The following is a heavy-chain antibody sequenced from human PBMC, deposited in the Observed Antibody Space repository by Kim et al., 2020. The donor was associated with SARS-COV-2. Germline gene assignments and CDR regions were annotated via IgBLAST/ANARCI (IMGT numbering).Heavy chain of an antibody. V-gene: IGHV7-4-1*02. J-gene: IGHJ5*02. Sequence: ASVKVSCKASGYTFSSYAMNWVRQAPGQGFEWMGWINTNTGNPTYAQGFTGRFVFSLDTSVSTAYLQIRSLKAEDTAVYYCARWYGDYVYWFDPWGQGTLVTVSS. CDR2: INTNTGNP. D-gene: IGHD4-17*01. CDR3: ARWYGDYVYWFDP. CDR1: GYTFSSYA.